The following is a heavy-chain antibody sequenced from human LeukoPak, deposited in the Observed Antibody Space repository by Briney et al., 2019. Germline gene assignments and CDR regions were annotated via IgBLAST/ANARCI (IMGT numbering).Heavy chain of an antibody. J-gene: IGHJ4*02. Sequence: ASVNVSCEASGYTFSSYGISWVRQAPGHGLEWMGWISVYNGNTNYAQKFQDRVTITADKSTSTAYMELSSLRSEDTAVYYCARDYGAKRVFDYWGQGTLVTVSS. CDR2: ISVYNGNT. CDR3: ARDYGAKRVFDY. CDR1: GYTFSSYG. V-gene: IGHV1-18*01. D-gene: IGHD4-23*01.